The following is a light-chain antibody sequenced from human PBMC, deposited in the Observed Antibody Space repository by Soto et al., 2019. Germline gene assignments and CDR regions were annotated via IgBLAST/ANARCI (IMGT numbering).Light chain of an antibody. J-gene: IGLJ3*02. Sequence: QSALTQPASVSGSPGQSITISCTGSSSDVVSYNLVSWYQQHPGKAPKLMIYEVTKRPSGVSNRFSGSKSGNTASLTISGLQAEDEADYYCCSYAGSTTLWVFGGWTKLTVL. CDR3: CSYAGSTTLWV. V-gene: IGLV2-23*02. CDR2: EVT. CDR1: SSDVVSYNL.